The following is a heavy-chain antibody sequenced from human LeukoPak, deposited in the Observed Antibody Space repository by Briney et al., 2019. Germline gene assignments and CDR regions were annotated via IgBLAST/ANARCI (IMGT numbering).Heavy chain of an antibody. J-gene: IGHJ4*02. CDR1: GGSISSYY. CDR2: IYYSGST. V-gene: IGHV4-59*01. CDR3: ARENLFSGYSSSWYERYFDY. D-gene: IGHD6-13*01. Sequence: SETLSLTCTVSGGSISSYYWNWIRQPPGKGLEWIGYIYYSGSTNYNPSLKSRVTISVDTSKNQFSLKLSSVTAADTAVYYCARENLFSGYSSSWYERYFDYWGQGTLVTVSS.